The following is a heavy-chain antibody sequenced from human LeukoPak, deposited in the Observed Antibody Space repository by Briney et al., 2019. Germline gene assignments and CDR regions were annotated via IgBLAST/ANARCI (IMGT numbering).Heavy chain of an antibody. CDR1: GGSISSGGYY. J-gene: IGHJ4*02. CDR3: ARGQGDYGSYYFDY. V-gene: IGHV4-39*07. CDR2: INHSGST. Sequence: SETLSLTCTVSGGSISSGGYYWSWIRQPPGKGLEWIGEINHSGSTNYNPSLKSRVTISVDTSKNQFSLKLSSVTAADTAVYYCARGQGDYGSYYFDYWGQGTLVTVSS. D-gene: IGHD4-17*01.